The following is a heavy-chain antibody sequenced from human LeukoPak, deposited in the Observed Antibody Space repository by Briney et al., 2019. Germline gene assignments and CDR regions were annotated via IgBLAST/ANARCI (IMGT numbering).Heavy chain of an antibody. CDR2: IYYSGST. CDR1: GGSFSGYY. J-gene: IGHJ3*02. V-gene: IGHV4-59*01. CDR3: AREFSGSYPARAFDI. Sequence: SETLSLTCAVYGGSFSGYYWSWIRQPPGKGLEWIGYIYYSGSTNYNPSLKSRVTISVDTSKNQFSLKLSSVTAADTAVYYCAREFSGSYPARAFDIWGQGTMVTVSS. D-gene: IGHD1-26*01.